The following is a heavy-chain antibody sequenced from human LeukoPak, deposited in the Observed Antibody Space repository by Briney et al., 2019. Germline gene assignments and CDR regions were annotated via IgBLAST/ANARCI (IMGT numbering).Heavy chain of an antibody. V-gene: IGHV3-30*18. CDR2: ISDDGSNK. CDR1: GFTFSNYG. D-gene: IGHD6-19*01. Sequence: GRSLRLSCAASGFTFSNYGIHWVRQAPGKGREGVAVISDDGSNKYYAESVKGRFTISRDSSKNTVYLQMTSLRAEDTGLYYCAKDRRLSIAVAGFDYWGQGTLVTVSS. J-gene: IGHJ4*02. CDR3: AKDRRLSIAVAGFDY.